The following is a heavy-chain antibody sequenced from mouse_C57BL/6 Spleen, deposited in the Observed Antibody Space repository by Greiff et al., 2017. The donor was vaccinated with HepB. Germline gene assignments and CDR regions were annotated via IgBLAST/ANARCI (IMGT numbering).Heavy chain of an antibody. Sequence: VKLMESGPELVKPGASVKISCKASGYAFSSSWMNWVKQRPGKGLEWIGRIYPGDGDTNYNGKFKGKATLTADKSSSTAYMQLSSLTSEDSAVYFCARPQLGYFDYWGQGTTLTVSS. CDR2: IYPGDGDT. V-gene: IGHV1-82*01. CDR3: ARPQLGYFDY. D-gene: IGHD4-1*02. J-gene: IGHJ2*01. CDR1: GYAFSSSW.